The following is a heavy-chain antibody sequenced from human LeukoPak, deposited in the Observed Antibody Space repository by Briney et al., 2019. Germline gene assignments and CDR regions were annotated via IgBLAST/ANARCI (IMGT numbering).Heavy chain of an antibody. Sequence: GGSLRLSCSASGFTFSSYAMHWVRQAPGKGLEYVSAISSNGGSTYYADSVKGRFTISRDNSKNTLYLQMNSLRAEDTAVYYCARAEGPAAKNYYYYYGMDVWGKGTTVTVSS. CDR2: ISSNGGST. CDR3: ARAEGPAAKNYYYYYGMDV. J-gene: IGHJ6*04. V-gene: IGHV3-64*04. CDR1: GFTFSSYA. D-gene: IGHD2-2*01.